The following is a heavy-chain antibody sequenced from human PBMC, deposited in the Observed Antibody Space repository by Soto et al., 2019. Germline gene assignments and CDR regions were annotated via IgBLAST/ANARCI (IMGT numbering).Heavy chain of an antibody. V-gene: IGHV1-8*01. CDR1: GYSFINFG. J-gene: IGHJ5*02. CDR2: MNPGSGDT. Sequence: ASVKVSCKASGYSFINFGLNWVRQATGQGLEWMGWMNPGSGDTGYAQKFQGRVTMTRDISIATAYMELSSLRSDDTAIYYCARMETFGSLNWFDPWGQGTLVTVSS. D-gene: IGHD3-16*01. CDR3: ARMETFGSLNWFDP.